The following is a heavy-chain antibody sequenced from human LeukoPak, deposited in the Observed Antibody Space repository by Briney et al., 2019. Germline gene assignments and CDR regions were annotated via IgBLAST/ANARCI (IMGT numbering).Heavy chain of an antibody. V-gene: IGHV3-20*04. J-gene: IGHJ6*03. D-gene: IGHD4-23*01. CDR2: INWNGGST. CDR1: GFTFDDYG. CDR3: ARESGGKETYYYYYMDV. Sequence: GGSLRLSCAASGFTFDDYGMSWVRQAPGKGLEWVSGINWNGGSTGYADSVKGRFTISRDNAKNSLYLQMNSLRAEDTAVYYCARESGGKETYYYYYMDVWGKGTTVTVSS.